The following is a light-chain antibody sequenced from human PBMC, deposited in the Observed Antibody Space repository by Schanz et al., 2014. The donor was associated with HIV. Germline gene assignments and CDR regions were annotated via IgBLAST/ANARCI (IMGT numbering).Light chain of an antibody. V-gene: IGKV3-20*01. J-gene: IGKJ1*01. CDR2: GAS. CDR3: QQYGSPPWT. CDR1: HSVSSNF. Sequence: DIVLTQSPDTLSVPPGERATLSCRASHSVSSNFFAWYQQKPGQAPRLLIFGASNRAAGIPDRFSGGESGTDFTLTISRVEPEDYAVYFCQQYGSPPWTFGQGTKVEGK.